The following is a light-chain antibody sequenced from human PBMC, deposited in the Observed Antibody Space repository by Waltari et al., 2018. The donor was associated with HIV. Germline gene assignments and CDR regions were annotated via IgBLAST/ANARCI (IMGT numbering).Light chain of an antibody. Sequence: SYVLTRPPSVSVAPGETARITCGGSEVGSKSVHWYQQTPGQAPMLVIFYDSDRSSEIPDRFSGFVSGNTATLTISGVEAGDEADYYCQVWDRNSNHYVFGSGTKVTVL. CDR1: EVGSKS. V-gene: IGLV3-21*04. J-gene: IGLJ1*01. CDR3: QVWDRNSNHYV. CDR2: YDS.